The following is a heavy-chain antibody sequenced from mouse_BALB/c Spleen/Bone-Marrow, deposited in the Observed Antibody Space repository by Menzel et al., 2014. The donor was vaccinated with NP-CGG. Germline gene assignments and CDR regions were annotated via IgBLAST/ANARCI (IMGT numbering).Heavy chain of an antibody. D-gene: IGHD4-1*01. CDR2: IYPGNGDT. Sequence: QVQLKESGAELMKPGASVKMSCKASGYIFINYNMHWVKQTPGQGLEWIGTIYPGNGDTSYNQKFKGKASLTADKSSSTDYMRLRGLTSEDSAVYYCVRSNWDGGSYFDSWGQVTTLSVSS. CDR1: GYIFINYN. V-gene: IGHV1-12*01. CDR3: VRSNWDGGSYFDS. J-gene: IGHJ2*01.